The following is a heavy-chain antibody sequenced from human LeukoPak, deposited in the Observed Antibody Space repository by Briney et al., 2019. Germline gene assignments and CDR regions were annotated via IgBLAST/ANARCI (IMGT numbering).Heavy chain of an antibody. V-gene: IGHV3-48*04. CDR1: GFTFSDYS. CDR2: IGLSSGAR. Sequence: GGSLRLSCAASGFTFSDYSMNWVRQAPGKGLEWLSYIGLSSGARYYADSVKGRFSISSDNAKNSLSLQMNSLRADDTAVYYCARDHNYAFVYWGQGILVTVSS. J-gene: IGHJ4*02. CDR3: ARDHNYAFVY. D-gene: IGHD5-18*01.